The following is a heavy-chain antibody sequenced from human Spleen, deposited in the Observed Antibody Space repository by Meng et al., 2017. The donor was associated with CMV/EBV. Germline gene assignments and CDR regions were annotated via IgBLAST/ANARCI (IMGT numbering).Heavy chain of an antibody. V-gene: IGHV1-18*01. CDR1: GYTYSTYG. CDR2: ISGYDGNI. J-gene: IGHJ5*02. CDR3: ARVGDDNMKWCDL. Sequence: CKASGYTYSTYGLSWVRQAPGQGLEWMGWISGYDGNINYVQKFQGRVTMTTDTSTSTAYMELRSLRHDDTAVYYCARVGDDNMKWCDLWGQGTLVTVSS. D-gene: IGHD3-22*01.